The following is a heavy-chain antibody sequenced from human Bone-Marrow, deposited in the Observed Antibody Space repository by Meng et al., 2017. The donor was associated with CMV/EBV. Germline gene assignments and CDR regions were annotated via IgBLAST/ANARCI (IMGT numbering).Heavy chain of an antibody. CDR3: ARDLAGYYGSGSYWMHYFDY. D-gene: IGHD3-10*01. J-gene: IGHJ4*02. CDR1: GYSISSGYY. CDR2: IYHSGST. Sequence: SETLSLTCTVSGYSISSGYYWGWIRQPPGKGLEWIGSIYHSGSTYYNPSLKSRVTISVDTSKNQFSLKLSSVTAADTAVYYCARDLAGYYGSGSYWMHYFDYWGQGTLVTVSS. V-gene: IGHV4-38-2*02.